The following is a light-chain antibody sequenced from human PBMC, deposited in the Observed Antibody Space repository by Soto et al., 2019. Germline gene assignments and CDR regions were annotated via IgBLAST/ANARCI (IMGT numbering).Light chain of an antibody. J-gene: IGLJ3*02. CDR1: SSDVGGYNY. CDR3: SSYSSVTTLWV. CDR2: EVS. V-gene: IGLV2-14*01. Sequence: QPVLTQPASVSGSPGQSITISCTGTSSDVGGYNYVSWDQQHPGKAPKLIIYEVSNRPSGVSNRFSGSKSGNTATLTVSGLQAEDEADYYCSSYSSVTTLWVFGGGTKLTVL.